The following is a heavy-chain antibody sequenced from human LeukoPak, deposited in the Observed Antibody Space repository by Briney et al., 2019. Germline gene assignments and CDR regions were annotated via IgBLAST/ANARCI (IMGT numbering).Heavy chain of an antibody. Sequence: SQALSLTCTVSGGSIRSGDYYWRWIRQPPGKGLEWIGYIYYSGSTYYNPSLKSRVTISVDTSKNQFSLKLSSVTAADTAVYYCAREGSSWPIDYWGQGTLVTVSS. CDR3: AREGSSWPIDY. V-gene: IGHV4-30-4*01. J-gene: IGHJ4*02. CDR1: GGSIRSGDYY. CDR2: IYYSGST. D-gene: IGHD6-13*01.